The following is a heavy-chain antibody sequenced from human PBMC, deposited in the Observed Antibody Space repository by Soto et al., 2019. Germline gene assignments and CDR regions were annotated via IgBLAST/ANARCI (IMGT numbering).Heavy chain of an antibody. CDR1: GGSISSYY. J-gene: IGHJ4*02. D-gene: IGHD5-12*01. V-gene: IGHV4-59*01. Sequence: SETLSLTCTVSGGSISSYYWSWIRQPPGKGLEWIGYIYYSGSTNYNPSLKRRVTISVDTSKNQFSLKLSSVTAADTAVYYCARDSGYSGFYWGQGTLVTVSS. CDR3: ARDSGYSGFY. CDR2: IYYSGST.